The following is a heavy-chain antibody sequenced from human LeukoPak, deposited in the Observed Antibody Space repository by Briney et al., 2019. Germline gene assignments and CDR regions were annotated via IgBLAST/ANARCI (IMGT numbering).Heavy chain of an antibody. D-gene: IGHD6-13*01. CDR3: AGEGSQYQQLT. CDR2: ISTSSSSS. V-gene: IGHV3-48*02. Sequence: GGSLRLSCTASGFTFGLYDMNWVRQAPGKGLEWVSGISTSSSSSYYTDAVKGRFTISRDNGKSLLYLQMNTLRDEDTAVYYCAGEGSQYQQLTWGQGTLVTVSA. J-gene: IGHJ4*02. CDR1: GFTFGLYD.